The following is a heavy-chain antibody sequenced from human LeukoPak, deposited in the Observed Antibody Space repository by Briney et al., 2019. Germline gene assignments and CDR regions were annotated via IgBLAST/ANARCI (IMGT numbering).Heavy chain of an antibody. V-gene: IGHV4-4*07. J-gene: IGHJ3*02. D-gene: IGHD6-13*01. CDR2: LYNGGDT. CDR3: ARGVEASGVGFYAFDI. CDR1: GVSIGSFY. Sequence: RASETLSLACTVSGVSIGSFYWVWIRQPAGRGLEWIGHLYNGGDTNYSPSLRSRVTMPVDTSKNQFSLKLKSVTAADTAVYYCARGVEASGVGFYAFDIWGQGTMVTVSS.